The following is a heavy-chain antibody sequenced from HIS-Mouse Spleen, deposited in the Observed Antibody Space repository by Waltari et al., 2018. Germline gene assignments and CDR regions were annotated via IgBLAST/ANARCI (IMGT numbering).Heavy chain of an antibody. D-gene: IGHD1-26*01. CDR1: GFTFSSYG. CDR3: AKVNSGSYYFDY. V-gene: IGHV3-30*18. CDR2: ISYDGSNK. J-gene: IGHJ4*02. Sequence: QVQLVESGGGVVQPGRSLRLSGAASGFTFSSYGMHWVRQAPGNGLEWVAVISYDGSNKYYADSVKGRFTISRDNSKNTLYLQMNSLRAEDTAVYYCAKVNSGSYYFDYWGQGTLVTVSS.